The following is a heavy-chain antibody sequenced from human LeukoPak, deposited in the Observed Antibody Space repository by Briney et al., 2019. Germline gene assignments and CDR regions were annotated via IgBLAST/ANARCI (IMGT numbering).Heavy chain of an antibody. J-gene: IGHJ6*03. Sequence: GGSLRLSCAASGFTFSSYSLNWVRQAPGKGLEWVSFISSSSITIYYADSVKGRFTISRDNAEKSLYLQMNSLRAEDTAVYYCARSPSKDYYYYYMDVWGKGTTVTVSS. CDR1: GFTFSSYS. V-gene: IGHV3-48*04. CDR2: ISSSSITI. CDR3: ARSPSKDYYYYYMDV.